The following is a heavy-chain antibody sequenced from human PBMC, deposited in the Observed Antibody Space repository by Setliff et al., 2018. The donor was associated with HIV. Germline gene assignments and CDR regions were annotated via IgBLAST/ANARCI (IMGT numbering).Heavy chain of an antibody. CDR1: GYSFTGYF. CDR3: AKNYFDTSGWSAVDY. CDR2: INPNTGRT. V-gene: IGHV1-2*02. D-gene: IGHD3-22*01. Sequence: ASVKVSCKASGYSFTGYFMHWVRRAPGQGLEWMGWINPNTGRTLYAPNFQGRVTMTRDTSITTAYMELSRLRSDDTAVYYCAKNYFDTSGWSAVDYWGQGSLVTVS. J-gene: IGHJ4*02.